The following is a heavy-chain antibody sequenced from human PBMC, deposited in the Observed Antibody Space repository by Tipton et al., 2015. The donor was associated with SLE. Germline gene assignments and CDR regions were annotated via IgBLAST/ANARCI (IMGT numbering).Heavy chain of an antibody. D-gene: IGHD4/OR15-4a*01. CDR2: ISYDGSNK. CDR3: ARDGGLSGAFDI. CDR1: GFTFSSYA. V-gene: IGHV3-30*04. J-gene: IGHJ3*02. Sequence: RSLRLSCAASGFTFSSYAMHWVRQAPGKGLEWVAVISYDGSNKYYADSVKGRFTICRDNSKNTLYLQMNSLRAEDTAVYYCARDGGLSGAFDIWGQGTMVTVSS.